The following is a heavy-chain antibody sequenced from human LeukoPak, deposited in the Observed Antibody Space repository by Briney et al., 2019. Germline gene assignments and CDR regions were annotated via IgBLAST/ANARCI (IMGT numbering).Heavy chain of an antibody. D-gene: IGHD4-17*01. J-gene: IGHJ6*03. CDR2: INPNSGST. CDR1: GYTFTGYY. Sequence: ASVKVSCKASGYTFTGYYMHWVRQAPGQGLEWRGWINPNSGSTNYAHKFQGRVTMTRDTSISTAYMELNRLRSDDTAVYYCARDGDSESYYFYYMDVWGKGTTVTVSS. CDR3: ARDGDSESYYFYYMDV. V-gene: IGHV1-2*02.